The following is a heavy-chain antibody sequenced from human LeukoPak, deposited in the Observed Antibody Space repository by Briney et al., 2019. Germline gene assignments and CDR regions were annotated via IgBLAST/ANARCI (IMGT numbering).Heavy chain of an antibody. CDR3: ANPEWGTYLVGFDY. CDR1: GFTSSSSA. D-gene: IGHD1-26*01. Sequence: PGGSLRLSCAASGFTSSSSAMNWVRQAPGKGLEWVSAISISGDDTYYAESVKGRFTISRDNSKNTLYLRMNSLRAEDTAVYFCANPEWGTYLVGFDYWGQGTLVTVSS. CDR2: ISISGDDT. J-gene: IGHJ4*02. V-gene: IGHV3-23*01.